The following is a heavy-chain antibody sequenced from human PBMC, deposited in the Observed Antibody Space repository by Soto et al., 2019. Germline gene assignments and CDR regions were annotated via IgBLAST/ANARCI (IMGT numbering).Heavy chain of an antibody. Sequence: AQTLCLTCAVSVDPISCRVWWRRVPQPPGKGLEWIGEVFHTGNTHYNPSLKSLVTMSVDKSTNEFSLKVTCVTAADTAVYYCARKAWVRFDYWGQGAMVTVSS. CDR2: VFHTGNT. CDR3: ARKAWVRFDY. J-gene: IGHJ4*02. V-gene: IGHV4-4*02. D-gene: IGHD7-27*01. CDR1: VDPISCRVW.